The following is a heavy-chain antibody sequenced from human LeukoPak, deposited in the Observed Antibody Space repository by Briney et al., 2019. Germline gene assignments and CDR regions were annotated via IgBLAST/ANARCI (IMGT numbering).Heavy chain of an antibody. CDR3: ARYCSSTSCYIFYYYGMDV. V-gene: IGHV1-8*01. CDR1: GYTFTSYD. CDR2: MNPNSGNT. Sequence: GASVKVSCKASGYTFTSYDINWVRQATGQGLEWMGWMNPNSGNTGYAQKFQGRVTMTTDTSTSTAYMELRSLRSDDTAVYYCARYCSSTSCYIFYYYGMDVWGQGTTVTVSS. D-gene: IGHD2-2*02. J-gene: IGHJ6*02.